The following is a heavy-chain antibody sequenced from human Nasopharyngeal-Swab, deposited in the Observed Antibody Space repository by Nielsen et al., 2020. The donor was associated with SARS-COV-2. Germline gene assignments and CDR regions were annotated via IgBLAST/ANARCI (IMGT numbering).Heavy chain of an antibody. CDR3: ARGSSVHAFDV. Sequence: GESLKISCAASGFTFSNYGMHWVRQAPGKGLEWVAVIWYDGSNKYYADSVKGRFTVSRDNSKNTLFLEMDSLRAEDTAVYYCARGSSVHAFDVWGQGTEVTVSS. J-gene: IGHJ3*01. V-gene: IGHV3-33*01. CDR1: GFTFSNYG. CDR2: IWYDGSNK. D-gene: IGHD3-10*01.